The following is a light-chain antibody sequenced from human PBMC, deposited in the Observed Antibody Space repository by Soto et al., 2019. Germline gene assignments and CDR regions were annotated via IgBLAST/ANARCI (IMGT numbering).Light chain of an antibody. CDR1: SGDVGRYNF. Sequence: QSALTQPPSASGSPGQSVTISCTGTSGDVGRYNFVSWYQQHPGKAPKLLIYEVSARPSGAPDRFSGSKSGNTASLTVSGLQAEDEADYYCSSFAGSNNVLFGGGTQLTVL. CDR2: EVS. J-gene: IGLJ3*02. CDR3: SSFAGSNNVL. V-gene: IGLV2-8*01.